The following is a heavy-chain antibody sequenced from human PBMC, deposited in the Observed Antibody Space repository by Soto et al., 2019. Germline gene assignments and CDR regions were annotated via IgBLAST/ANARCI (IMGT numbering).Heavy chain of an antibody. V-gene: IGHV3-21*01. CDR2: ISSSSSYI. CDR1: GFTFSSYS. Sequence: EVQLVESGGGLVKPGGSLRLSCAASGFTFSSYSMNWVRQAPGKGLEWVSSISSSSSYIYYADSVKGRFTISRDNATNALYLQMNSLRAEDTAVYYCARARPEMATTPYYFDHWGQGTLVTVSS. J-gene: IGHJ4*02. D-gene: IGHD5-12*01. CDR3: ARARPEMATTPYYFDH.